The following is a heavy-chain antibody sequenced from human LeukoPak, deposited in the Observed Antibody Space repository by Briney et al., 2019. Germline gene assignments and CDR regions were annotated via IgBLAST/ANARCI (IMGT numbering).Heavy chain of an antibody. CDR2: ISGSGGST. CDR3: ANIRVVVDAFDI. CDR1: GFTFSSYA. D-gene: IGHD2-15*01. J-gene: IGHJ3*02. V-gene: IGHV3-23*01. Sequence: GGSLRLSCAASGFTFSSYAMSWVRQAPGKGLEWVSAISGSGGSTYYADSVKGRFTISRDNSKNTLYLQMNSLRAEDTAVYYRANIRVVVDAFDIWGQGTMVTVSS.